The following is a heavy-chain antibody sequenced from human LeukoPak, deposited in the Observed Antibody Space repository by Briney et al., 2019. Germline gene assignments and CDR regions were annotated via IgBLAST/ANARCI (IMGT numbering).Heavy chain of an antibody. V-gene: IGHV3-23*01. D-gene: IGHD2-21*01. CDR1: GVTLSKYG. Sequence: GGCLRLSCAVSGVTLSKYGVSWVRQAPGGGLEWVAGIRGSGGGTNYADSVKGRFTISRDNPKITLYLQMNSLRVEDTAVYFCAKRGVVIRVILVGFHKEANYFDSWGQGALVTVSS. CDR2: IRGSGGGT. CDR3: AKRGVVIRVILVGFHKEANYFDS. J-gene: IGHJ4*02.